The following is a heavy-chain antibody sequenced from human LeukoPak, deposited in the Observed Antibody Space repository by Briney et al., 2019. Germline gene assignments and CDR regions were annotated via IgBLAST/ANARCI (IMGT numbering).Heavy chain of an antibody. D-gene: IGHD4-23*01. J-gene: IGHJ6*02. V-gene: IGHV3-30-3*01. Sequence: GGSLRLSCAASGFTFSSYWMHWVRQAPGKGLEWVAAISYDGSNKYYADSVKGRFTISRDNSKNTLYLQMNSLRAEDTAVYYCARGTLYGSRFHYESRGMDVWGQGTTVTVSS. CDR1: GFTFSSYW. CDR2: ISYDGSNK. CDR3: ARGTLYGSRFHYESRGMDV.